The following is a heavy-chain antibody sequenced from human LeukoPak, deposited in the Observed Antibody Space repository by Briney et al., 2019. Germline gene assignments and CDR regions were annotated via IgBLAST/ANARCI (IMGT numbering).Heavy chain of an antibody. CDR2: IHYSGST. V-gene: IGHV4-59*12. D-gene: IGHD5-18*01. J-gene: IGHJ4*02. CDR3: ARSGYSYGYYFDY. Sequence: SETLSLTCTVSGGSISNYHWSWIRQPPGKGLEWIGYIHYSGSTNYNPSLKSRVTMSVDTSKNQFSLKLSSVTAADTAVYYCARSGYSYGYYFDYWGQGTLVTVSS. CDR1: GGSISNYH.